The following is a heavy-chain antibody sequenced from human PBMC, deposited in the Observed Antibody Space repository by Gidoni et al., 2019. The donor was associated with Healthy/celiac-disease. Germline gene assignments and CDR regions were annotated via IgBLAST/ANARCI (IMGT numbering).Heavy chain of an antibody. CDR1: GFTFSSHW. D-gene: IGHD3-3*01. CDR2: MNSDGSST. Sequence: EVQLVESGGGLVQPGGSLRLSCAASGFTFSSHWMHWVRHAPGKGLGWVSRMNSDGSSTSYADSVKGRFTISRDNAKNTLYLQMNSLRAEDTAVYYCARVYYDFWSGYGGMDVWGQGTTVTVSS. CDR3: ARVYYDFWSGYGGMDV. V-gene: IGHV3-74*01. J-gene: IGHJ6*02.